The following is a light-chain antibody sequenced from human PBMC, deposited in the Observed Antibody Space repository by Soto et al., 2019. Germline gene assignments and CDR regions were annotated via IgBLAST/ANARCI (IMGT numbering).Light chain of an antibody. CDR1: SSDVGGYNY. J-gene: IGLJ1*01. CDR2: EVT. Sequence: QSALTQPASVSGSPGQSITIFCTGTSSDVGGYNYVSWYQQHPGKAPKLIIYEVTKRPSGVPDRFSGSKSANTASLTVSGLQAEDEADYYCSSYAGSDRNVFGTGTKLTVL. V-gene: IGLV2-8*01. CDR3: SSYAGSDRNV.